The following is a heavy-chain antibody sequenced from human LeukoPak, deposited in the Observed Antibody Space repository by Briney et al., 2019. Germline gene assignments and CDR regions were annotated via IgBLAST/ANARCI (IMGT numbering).Heavy chain of an antibody. CDR2: MSPNSGDT. Sequence: ASVKVSCKASGYTFTSYNFNWVRQATGQRPEWMGWMSPNSGDTGYAQKFQDRVTMTRNTSISTAYMELSSLRSEDTAVYYCARGKWELLRVIDYWGQGTLVTVSS. CDR3: ARGKWELLRVIDY. D-gene: IGHD1-26*01. CDR1: GYTFTSYN. J-gene: IGHJ4*02. V-gene: IGHV1-8*01.